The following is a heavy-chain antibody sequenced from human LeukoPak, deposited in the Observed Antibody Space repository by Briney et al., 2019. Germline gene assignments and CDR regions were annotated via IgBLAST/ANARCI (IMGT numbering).Heavy chain of an antibody. D-gene: IGHD3-10*01. Sequence: GGSLRLSCAAAGFTFSSYAMRWVRQAAGKGVEGVSAISGSGGSTYYADSVKGRFTISRDNSKNTLYLQMNSLRAEDTAVYYCAKEVGSLGTFDIWGQGTMVTVSS. J-gene: IGHJ3*02. V-gene: IGHV3-23*01. CDR2: ISGSGGST. CDR3: AKEVGSLGTFDI. CDR1: GFTFSSYA.